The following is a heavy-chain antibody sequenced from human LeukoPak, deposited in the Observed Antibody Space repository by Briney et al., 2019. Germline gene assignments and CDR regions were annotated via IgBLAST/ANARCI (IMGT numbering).Heavy chain of an antibody. CDR1: GYTLTSYY. D-gene: IGHD6-6*01. V-gene: IGHV1-8*01. CDR2: INPNSGNT. CDR3: ARIGSRIAARPYWFDP. Sequence: SVKVSCKASGYTLTSYYINWARQATVQSLESTPSINPNSGNTGYAQKFQGRVTMTRNTSISTACMELSSLRSEDTAVYYCARIGSRIAARPYWFDPWGQGTLVTVSS. J-gene: IGHJ5*02.